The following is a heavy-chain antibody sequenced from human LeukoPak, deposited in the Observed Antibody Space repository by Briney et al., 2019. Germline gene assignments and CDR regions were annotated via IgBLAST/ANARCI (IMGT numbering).Heavy chain of an antibody. CDR1: GGTFSSYA. V-gene: IGHV1-69*05. CDR2: IIPIFGTA. CDR3: ARAKYYDYVWGSYRYYFDY. Sequence: SVKVSCKASGGTFSSYAISWVRQAPGQGLEWMGGIIPIFGTANYAQKFQGRVTITTDESTSTAYMELSSLRSEGTAVYYCARAKYYDYVWGSYRYYFDYWGQGTLVTVSS. J-gene: IGHJ4*02. D-gene: IGHD3-16*02.